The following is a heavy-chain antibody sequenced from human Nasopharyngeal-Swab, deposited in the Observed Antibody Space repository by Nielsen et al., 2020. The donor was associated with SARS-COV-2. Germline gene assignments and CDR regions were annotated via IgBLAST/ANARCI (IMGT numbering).Heavy chain of an antibody. V-gene: IGHV3-30*18. J-gene: IGHJ6*02. D-gene: IGHD6-13*01. Sequence: GRQAPGKGLEWVAVISYDGSNKYYADSVKGGFTISRDNSKNTLDLQMNSLTTDDTAVYYCAKDRSSSWYYFYGMDVWGQGTTVTVSS. CDR3: AKDRSSSWYYFYGMDV. CDR2: ISYDGSNK.